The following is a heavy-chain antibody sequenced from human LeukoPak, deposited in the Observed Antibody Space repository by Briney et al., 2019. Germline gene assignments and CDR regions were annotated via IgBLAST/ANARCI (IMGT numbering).Heavy chain of an antibody. Sequence: GGSLRLSCAGSGFTFSSYSMNWVRQAPGKGLEWVSYISSDSGTIYYADSVKGRFTISRDNAKNSLYLQMNSLRAEDTAVYYCAMVRGFIFDSWGQGALVTVSS. V-gene: IGHV3-48*04. CDR3: AMVRGFIFDS. D-gene: IGHD3-10*01. J-gene: IGHJ4*02. CDR1: GFTFSSYS. CDR2: ISSDSGTI.